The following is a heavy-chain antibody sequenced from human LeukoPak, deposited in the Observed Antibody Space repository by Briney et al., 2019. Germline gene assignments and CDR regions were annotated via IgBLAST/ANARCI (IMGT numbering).Heavy chain of an antibody. Sequence: GGSLRLSCAASGFTFSSYGIHWVRQAPGKGLEWVAFIRYDGSNKYYADSVKGRFTISRDNAKNSLYLQMNSLRAEDTAVYYCARDRRLVYYFDYWGQGTLVTVSS. CDR3: ARDRRLVYYFDY. CDR2: IRYDGSNK. D-gene: IGHD6-19*01. CDR1: GFTFSSYG. J-gene: IGHJ4*02. V-gene: IGHV3-30*02.